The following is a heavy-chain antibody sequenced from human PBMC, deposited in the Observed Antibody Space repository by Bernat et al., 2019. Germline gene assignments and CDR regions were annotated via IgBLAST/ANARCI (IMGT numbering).Heavy chain of an antibody. D-gene: IGHD2-15*01. CDR1: GFTFSTYA. CDR2: YSGSGTT. V-gene: IGHV3-23*04. J-gene: IGHJ4*02. CDR3: ARYSCTATNCHPRTFDY. Sequence: VQLVESGGGVVQPGRSLRLSCEASGFTFSTYAMSWVRQAPGKGLEWVSGYSGSGTTEYADSVKGRFIISRDNSKNILFLQMHSLRAEDTAVDYCARYSCTATNCHPRTFDYWGRGDLVTVSS.